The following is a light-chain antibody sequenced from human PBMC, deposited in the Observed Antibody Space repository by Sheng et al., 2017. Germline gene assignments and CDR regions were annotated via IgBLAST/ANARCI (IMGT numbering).Light chain of an antibody. CDR2: DAS. J-gene: IGKJ2*01. CDR3: QQRSNWPSYT. CDR1: QSVSSSY. V-gene: IGKV3-11*01. Sequence: EIVLTQSPATLSLSPGERATLSCRASQSVSSSYLAWYQQKPGQAPRLLIYDASNRTTGIPARFSGSGSGTDFTLTISSLEPEDFAVYYCQQRSNWPSYTFGQGTKLEIK.